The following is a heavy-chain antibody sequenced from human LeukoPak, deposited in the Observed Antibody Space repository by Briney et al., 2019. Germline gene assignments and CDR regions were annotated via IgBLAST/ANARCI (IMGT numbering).Heavy chain of an antibody. V-gene: IGHV4-31*03. CDR3: ARVLRHWQWLRSIDY. CDR2: IYYGGGT. CDR1: GGSISNGDYC. D-gene: IGHD5-12*01. J-gene: IGHJ4*02. Sequence: PSETLSLTCTVSGGSISNGDYCWSWVRQHPGKGLEWIGYIYYGGGTYYNPSLKSRVTISVDTSKNQFSLKLTSVTAADTAVYYCARVLRHWQWLRSIDYWGQGTLVTVPP.